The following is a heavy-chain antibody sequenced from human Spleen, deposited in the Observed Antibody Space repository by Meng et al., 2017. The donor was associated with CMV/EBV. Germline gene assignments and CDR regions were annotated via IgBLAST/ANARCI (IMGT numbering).Heavy chain of an antibody. CDR1: GYTFTGYY. CDR2: INPNSGAT. D-gene: IGHD3-3*01. V-gene: IGHV1-2*02. Sequence: SGYTFTGYYIPWVRQAPGQGLEWMGWINPNSGATNYAQKFQGRVTMTRATSINTAYMELSRLRSDDTAVYYCARPGDYDFWSGSYDYWGQGTLVTVSS. J-gene: IGHJ4*02. CDR3: ARPGDYDFWSGSYDY.